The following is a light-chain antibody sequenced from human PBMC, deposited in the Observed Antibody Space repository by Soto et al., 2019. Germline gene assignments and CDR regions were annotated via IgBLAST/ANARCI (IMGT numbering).Light chain of an antibody. CDR3: QQHKSYPVT. CDR2: KAS. Sequence: DIQMTQSPSTLSASVGDRVTITCRASQSISSWLAWYQQKPGEAPKLLIYKASSLESGVPSRFSGSGSGTEFTLTISSLQPDDFATYYCQQHKSYPVTFGGGTKVDI. V-gene: IGKV1-5*03. J-gene: IGKJ4*01. CDR1: QSISSW.